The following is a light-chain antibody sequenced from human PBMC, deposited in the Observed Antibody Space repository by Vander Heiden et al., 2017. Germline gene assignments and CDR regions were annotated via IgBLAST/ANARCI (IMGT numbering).Light chain of an antibody. CDR2: DAS. CDR3: QQDNSYPWT. J-gene: IGKJ1*01. Sequence: DLQMTQSPSTLSASVGDRVTITCRASQSISSWLAWYQQKPGKAPKLLIYDASSLESGVPSRFSGSGSGKEFTLTISSLQPDDFATYYCQQDNSYPWTFGQGTKVEIK. CDR1: QSISSW. V-gene: IGKV1-5*01.